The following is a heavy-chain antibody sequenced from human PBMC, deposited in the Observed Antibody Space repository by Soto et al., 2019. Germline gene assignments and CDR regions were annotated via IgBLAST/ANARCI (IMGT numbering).Heavy chain of an antibody. CDR2: ISSSGSTI. V-gene: IGHV3-48*03. CDR1: GFTFSSYE. D-gene: IGHD3-22*01. J-gene: IGHJ3*02. CDR3: ARDGMPYYYDSSGYYRDAFDI. Sequence: PGESLKISCAASGFTFSSYEMNWVRQAPGKGLEWVSYISSSGSTIYYADSVKGRFTISRDNAKNSLYLQMNSLRAEDTAVYYCARDGMPYYYDSSGYYRDAFDIWGQGTMVTV.